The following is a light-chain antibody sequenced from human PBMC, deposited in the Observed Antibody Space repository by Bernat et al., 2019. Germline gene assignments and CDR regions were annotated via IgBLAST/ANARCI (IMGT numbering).Light chain of an antibody. J-gene: IGKJ1*01. CDR1: QRIGSW. V-gene: IGKV1-5*03. CDR3: QQYDSLWS. CDR2: KAS. Sequence: DIQMPQSPSTLSASVGDRVTITCRASQRIGSWLAWFQQKPGKAPKLLIYKASTLESGVPSRFSGSGSGTEFTLTISSLQPDDLATYYCQQYDSLWSFGQGTRVEIK.